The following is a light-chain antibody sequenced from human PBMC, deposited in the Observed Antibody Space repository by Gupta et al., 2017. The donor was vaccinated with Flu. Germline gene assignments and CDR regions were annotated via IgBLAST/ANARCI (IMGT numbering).Light chain of an antibody. CDR2: EVN. CDR3: ASFTSSSTWV. V-gene: IGLV2-14*01. J-gene: IGLJ3*02. CDR1: SSDVAGYNY. Sequence: QSALTQPASVSGSPGQSITISCTGTSSDVAGYNYVSWFQQHPAKAPKLIIYEVNNRPSGVSDRFSGSKSDNTASLTISGHQADDEADYYCASFTSSSTWVFGGGTKLTVL.